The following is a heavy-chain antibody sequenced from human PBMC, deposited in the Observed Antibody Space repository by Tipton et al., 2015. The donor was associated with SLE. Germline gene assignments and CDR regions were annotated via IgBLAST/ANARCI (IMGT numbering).Heavy chain of an antibody. D-gene: IGHD1-20*01. CDR3: AKGPFITGTPYFDY. J-gene: IGHJ4*02. Sequence: SLRLSCAASGFTFDDYTMHWVRQAPGKGLEWVSLISWDGGSTYYADSVKGRFTISRDSSKNSLYLQMNSLRTEDTALYYCAKGPFITGTPYFDYWGQGTLVTVSS. CDR1: GFTFDDYT. CDR2: ISWDGGST. V-gene: IGHV3-43*01.